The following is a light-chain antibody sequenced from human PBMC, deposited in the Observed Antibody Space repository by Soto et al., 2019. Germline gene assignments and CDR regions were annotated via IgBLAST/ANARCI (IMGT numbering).Light chain of an antibody. CDR1: QSVGSNY. CDR2: DAS. Sequence: EIVLTQSPGTLSLSPGERATLYCRASQSVGSNYLAWYQQKPGQAPRLLIYDASNRATGIPARFSGSGSGTDFTLTISSLEPEDFAVYYCQQRNVWPPVTFGQGTRLEIK. V-gene: IGKV3-11*01. J-gene: IGKJ5*01. CDR3: QQRNVWPPVT.